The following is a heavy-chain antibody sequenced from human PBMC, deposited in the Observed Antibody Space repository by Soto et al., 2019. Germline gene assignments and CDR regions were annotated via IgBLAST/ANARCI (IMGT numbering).Heavy chain of an antibody. V-gene: IGHV1-3*01. CDR3: ARDKVVVADTLIELLEY. CDR1: GYTFTSYA. D-gene: IGHD2-15*01. Sequence: GASVKVSCKASGYTFTSYAMHLVRQAPGQRLEWMGWINAGNGNTKYSQKFQGRVTITRDTSASTAYMELSSLRSEDTAVYYCARDKVVVADTLIELLEYWGQGTLVTVSS. CDR2: INAGNGNT. J-gene: IGHJ4*02.